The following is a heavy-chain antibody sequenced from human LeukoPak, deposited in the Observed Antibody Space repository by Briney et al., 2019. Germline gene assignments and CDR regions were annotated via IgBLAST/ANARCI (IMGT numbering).Heavy chain of an antibody. V-gene: IGHV1-69*13. CDR2: IIPIFGTA. CDR3: ARNAGKYYRYFQH. CDR1: GGTFSSYA. Sequence: GASVKVSCKASGGTFSSYAISWVRQAPGQGLEWMGGIIPIFGTANYAQKFQGRVTITADESTSTAYMELSSLRSEDTAVYYCARNAGKYYRYFQHWGQGTVVSVSS. D-gene: IGHD2/OR15-2a*01. J-gene: IGHJ1*01.